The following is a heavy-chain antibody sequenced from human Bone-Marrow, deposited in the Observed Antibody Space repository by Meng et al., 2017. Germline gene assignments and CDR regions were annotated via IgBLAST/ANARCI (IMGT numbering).Heavy chain of an antibody. J-gene: IGHJ6*02. V-gene: IGHV3-48*03. CDR1: GFTFSSYE. Sequence: GGSLRLSCAASGFTFSSYEMNWVRQAPGKGLEWVSYISSSGSTIYYADSVKGRSTISRDNAKNSLYLQMNSLRAEDTAVYYCARDHSGYDFWSGYSLSYYYYGMDVWGQGTTVTVSS. D-gene: IGHD3-3*01. CDR2: ISSSGSTI. CDR3: ARDHSGYDFWSGYSLSYYYYGMDV.